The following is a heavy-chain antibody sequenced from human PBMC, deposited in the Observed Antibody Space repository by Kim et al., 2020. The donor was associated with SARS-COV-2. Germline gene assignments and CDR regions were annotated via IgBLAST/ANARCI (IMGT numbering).Heavy chain of an antibody. Sequence: SETLSLTCTVSGGSISSSSYYWGWIRQPPGKGLEWIGSIYYSGSTYYNPSLKSRVTMSVDTSKNQFTLKMSSVTAADTAVYYCARQLRYSGSYYGRDYWGQGTLVTVSS. CDR1: GGSISSSSYY. J-gene: IGHJ4*02. CDR2: IYYSGST. CDR3: ARQLRYSGSYYGRDY. V-gene: IGHV4-39*01. D-gene: IGHD1-26*01.